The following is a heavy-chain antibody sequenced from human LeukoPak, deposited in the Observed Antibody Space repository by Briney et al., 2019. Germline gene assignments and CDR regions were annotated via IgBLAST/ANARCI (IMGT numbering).Heavy chain of an antibody. D-gene: IGHD1/OR15-1a*01. CDR2: ISGSGAAT. CDR3: AKTGNNNEGSFDF. J-gene: IGHJ4*02. CDR1: GFTFSSYD. V-gene: IGHV3-23*01. Sequence: GGSLRLSCATSGFTFSSYDMSWVRQAPGKGLEWVSAISGSGAATYYADSVKVRFTISRDNSKNTLYLQMNSLRAEDTAIYYCAKTGNNNEGSFDFWGQGTLVTVSS.